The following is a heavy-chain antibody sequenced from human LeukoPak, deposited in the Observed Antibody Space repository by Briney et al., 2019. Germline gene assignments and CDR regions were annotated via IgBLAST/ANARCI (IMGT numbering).Heavy chain of an antibody. V-gene: IGHV4-38-2*02. J-gene: IGHJ5*02. CDR1: GYSISSGYY. CDR3: ARDRGHTDYDILTGYYLQGWFDL. Sequence: SETLSLTCTVSGYSISSGYYWGWIRQPPGKGLEWIGTIYHSGSTYYNPSLKSRVTISPYTSKNQFYLKLSYVTDADTAVYYCARDRGHTDYDILTGYYLQGWFDLWGQGTLVTVSS. CDR2: IYHSGST. D-gene: IGHD3-9*01.